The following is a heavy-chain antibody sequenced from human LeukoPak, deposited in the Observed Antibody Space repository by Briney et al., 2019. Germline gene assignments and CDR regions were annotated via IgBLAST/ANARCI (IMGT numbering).Heavy chain of an antibody. CDR3: ARDISWYGSPSTHAIDY. CDR2: ISAYNGNT. Sequence: GASVKVSCKASGYTFTSYAMNWVRQAPGQGLEWMGWISAYNGNTNYAQKLQGRVTMTTDTSTSTAYMELRSLRSDDTAVYYCARDISWYGSPSTHAIDYWGQGTLVTVSS. D-gene: IGHD6-13*01. V-gene: IGHV1-18*01. CDR1: GYTFTSYA. J-gene: IGHJ4*02.